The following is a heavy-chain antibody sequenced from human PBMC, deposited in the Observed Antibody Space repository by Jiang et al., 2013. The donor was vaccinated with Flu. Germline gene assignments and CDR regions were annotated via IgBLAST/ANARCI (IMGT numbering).Heavy chain of an antibody. D-gene: IGHD6-6*01. Sequence: PGLVKPSETLSLTCTVSGGSISSYYWSWIRQPPGKGLEWIGYIYYSGSTNYNPSLKSRVTISVDTSKNQFSLKLSSVTAADTAVYYCARARSGSSQLIYYGMDVWGQGTTVTVSS. CDR1: GGSISSYY. CDR2: IYYSGST. CDR3: ARARSGSSQLIYYGMDV. J-gene: IGHJ6*02. V-gene: IGHV4-59*01.